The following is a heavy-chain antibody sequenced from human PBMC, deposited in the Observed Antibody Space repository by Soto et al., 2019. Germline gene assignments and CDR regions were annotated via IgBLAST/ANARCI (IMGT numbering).Heavy chain of an antibody. J-gene: IGHJ3*02. Sequence: PGGSLRLSCAASGFTFSSYAMTWVRQAPGKGLEWVSGISGSGGSTYYSDSVKGRFTISRDNSKNTLYLQMNSLRAEDTAVYYCAKGSGSYSTMYAFDIWGQGTMVT. CDR2: ISGSGGST. D-gene: IGHD3-10*01. V-gene: IGHV3-23*01. CDR1: GFTFSSYA. CDR3: AKGSGSYSTMYAFDI.